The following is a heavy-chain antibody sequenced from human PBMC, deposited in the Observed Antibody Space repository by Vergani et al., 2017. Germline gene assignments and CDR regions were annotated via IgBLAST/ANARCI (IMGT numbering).Heavy chain of an antibody. D-gene: IGHD4-11*01. V-gene: IGHV3-33*01. J-gene: IGHJ6*03. CDR1: GFTFSSYG. CDR3: ARDFARTYSNYDNYDYYMDV. Sequence: VQLVESGGGVVQPGRSLRLSCAASGFTFSSYGMHWVRPAPGKGLEWVAVIWYDGSNKYYADSVKGRFTISRDNSKNTLYLQMNRLRAEDTAVYYCARDFARTYSNYDNYDYYMDVWGKGTTVTVSS. CDR2: IWYDGSNK.